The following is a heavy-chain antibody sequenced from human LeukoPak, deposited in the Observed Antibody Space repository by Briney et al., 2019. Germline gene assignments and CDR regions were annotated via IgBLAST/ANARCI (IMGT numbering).Heavy chain of an antibody. CDR3: ARGSGSSPALAKY. V-gene: IGHV1-69*05. CDR2: IIPIFGSS. D-gene: IGHD1-26*01. Sequence: GASVKVSCKASGGTFNNYAINWVRQAPGQGLEWMGGIIPIFGSSNYAQEFQGRVTITRDTSASTAYMELSSLRSEDMAVYYCARGSGSSPALAKYWGQGTLVTVSS. CDR1: GGTFNNYA. J-gene: IGHJ4*02.